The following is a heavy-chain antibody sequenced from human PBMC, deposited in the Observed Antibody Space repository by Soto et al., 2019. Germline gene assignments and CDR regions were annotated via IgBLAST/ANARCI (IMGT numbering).Heavy chain of an antibody. D-gene: IGHD2-15*01. V-gene: IGHV3-48*02. CDR3: VRDHRWAFDF. CDR1: GFTFSSYA. Sequence: EVQLVESGGGLVQPGGSLRVSCVASGFTFSSYALNWVRQAPGKGLEWVSYISVGGGSIFYADSVKGRFTISRGDATNSLYLQMNSLRDEDTAVYYCVRDHRWAFDFWGQRTMVTVSS. CDR2: ISVGGGSI. J-gene: IGHJ3*01.